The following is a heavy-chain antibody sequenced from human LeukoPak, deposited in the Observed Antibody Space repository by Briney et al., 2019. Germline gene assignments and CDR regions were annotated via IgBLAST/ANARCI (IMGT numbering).Heavy chain of an antibody. Sequence: ASVKVSCKASGYTFSNYNIHWVRQAPGQGLEWMGIVNPSGDSTNYAQNFQGRVTMTGDTSTSTVYMELSSLRSEDTAVYYCARVRDGYNDAYDIWGQGTMVTVPS. V-gene: IGHV1-46*01. D-gene: IGHD5-24*01. CDR2: VNPSGDST. CDR1: GYTFSNYN. CDR3: ARVRDGYNDAYDI. J-gene: IGHJ3*02.